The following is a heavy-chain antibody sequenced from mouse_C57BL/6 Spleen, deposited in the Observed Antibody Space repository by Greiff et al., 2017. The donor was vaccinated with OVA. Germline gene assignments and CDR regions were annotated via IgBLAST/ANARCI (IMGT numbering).Heavy chain of an antibody. CDR2: ISDGGSYT. V-gene: IGHV5-4*01. Sequence: EVQVVESGGGLVKPGGSLKLSCAASGFTFSSYAMSWVRQTPEKRLEWVATISDGGSYTYYPDNVKGRFTISRDNAKNNLYLQMSHLKSEDTAMYYCARDRGGSNYFDYWGQGTTRTVSS. J-gene: IGHJ2*01. D-gene: IGHD1-1*01. CDR3: ARDRGGSNYFDY. CDR1: GFTFSSYA.